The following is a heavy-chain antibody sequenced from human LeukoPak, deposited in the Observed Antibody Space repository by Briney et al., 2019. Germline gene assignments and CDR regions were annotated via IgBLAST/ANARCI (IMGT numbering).Heavy chain of an antibody. J-gene: IGHJ4*02. CDR3: ARARRVQLWLLSGGNSGSFDY. V-gene: IGHV1-8*01. CDR1: GYTFTSYD. D-gene: IGHD5-18*01. CDR2: MNPNSGNT. Sequence: ASVEVSCKASGYTFTSYDINWVRQATGQGLEWMGWMNPNSGNTGYAQKFQGRVTMTRNTSISTAYMELSSLRSEDTAVYYCARARRVQLWLLSGGNSGSFDYWGQGTLVTVSS.